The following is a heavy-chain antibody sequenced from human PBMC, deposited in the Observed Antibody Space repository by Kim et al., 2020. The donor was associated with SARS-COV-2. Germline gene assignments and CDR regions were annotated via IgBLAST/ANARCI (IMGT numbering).Heavy chain of an antibody. CDR3: ARLDTYESQGKDY. CDR2: IYNSGST. Sequence: SETLSLTCTVSGGSISNYYWSWIRQPPGRELEWIGYIYNSGSTNYNPSLASRVTISVDTSKNQFSLRLRYVTAADTAVYYCARLDTYESQGKDYWGQGAQVTVSS. D-gene: IGHD3-22*01. J-gene: IGHJ4*02. V-gene: IGHV4-59*13. CDR1: GGSISNYY.